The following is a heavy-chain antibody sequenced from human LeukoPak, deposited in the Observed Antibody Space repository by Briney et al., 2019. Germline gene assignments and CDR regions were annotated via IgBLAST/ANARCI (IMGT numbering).Heavy chain of an antibody. CDR1: GGSISSYY. V-gene: IGHV4-59*01. J-gene: IGHJ6*03. CDR3: ARVRVRYYMDV. CDR2: IYYSGST. Sequence: SETLSLTCTVSGGSISSYYWSWIRQPPGKGLEWIGYIYYSGSTNYNPSLKSRVTISLDTSKNQFSLKLSSVTAADTAVYYCARVRVRYYMDVWGKGTTVTVSS. D-gene: IGHD3-10*01.